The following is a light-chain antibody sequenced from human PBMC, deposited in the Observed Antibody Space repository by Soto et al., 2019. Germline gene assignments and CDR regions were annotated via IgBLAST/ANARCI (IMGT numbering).Light chain of an antibody. CDR2: IND. CDR3: ATWDDDLNAAV. Sequence: QSALTQPPSLSGTPGQRVTISCSGSSSNIAGNTVHWYQHLPGTAPKLLIYINDQRPSGVPGRFSASTSGTSASLAICGLPSDDEADYYCATWDDDLNAAVFGGGTQLTGL. V-gene: IGLV1-44*01. CDR1: SSNIAGNT. J-gene: IGLJ7*01.